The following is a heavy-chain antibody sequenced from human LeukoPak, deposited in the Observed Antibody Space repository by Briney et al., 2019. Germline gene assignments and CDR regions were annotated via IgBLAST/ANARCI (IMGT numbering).Heavy chain of an antibody. Sequence: ASVKVSCKASGYTFTGYYMHWVRQAPGQGLEWMGRINPNSGGTNYAQKFQGRVTMTRNTSISTAYMELSSLRSEDTAVYYCARVAEWDQNDYWGQGTLVTVSS. V-gene: IGHV1-2*06. CDR3: ARVAEWDQNDY. D-gene: IGHD1-26*01. CDR2: INPNSGGT. CDR1: GYTFTGYY. J-gene: IGHJ4*02.